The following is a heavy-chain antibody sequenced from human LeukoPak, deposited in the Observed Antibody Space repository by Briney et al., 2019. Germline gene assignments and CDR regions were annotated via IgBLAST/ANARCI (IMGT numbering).Heavy chain of an antibody. CDR3: ARSFYSGYDLVHYYGMDV. Sequence: GASVKVSCKASGGTFSSYAISWVRQAPGQGLEWMGGIIPIFGTANYAQKFQGRVTITTDESTSTAYMELSSLRSEDTAVYYCARSFYSGYDLVHYYGMDVWGQGTTVTVSS. V-gene: IGHV1-69*05. D-gene: IGHD5-12*01. J-gene: IGHJ6*02. CDR1: GGTFSSYA. CDR2: IIPIFGTA.